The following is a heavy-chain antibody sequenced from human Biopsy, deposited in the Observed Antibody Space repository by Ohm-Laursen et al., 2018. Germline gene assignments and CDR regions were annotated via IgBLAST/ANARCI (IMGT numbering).Heavy chain of an antibody. D-gene: IGHD3-9*01. J-gene: IGHJ1*01. V-gene: IGHV1-69*05. CDR2: NIPILGTG. CDR3: ATKLTGYFHH. CDR1: GGTFSNYG. Sequence: SVKVSCKVPGGTFSNYGVNWVRQAPGQGLEWLGGNIPILGTGNYAQKFQDRVTVATDTSTSTATMELRSLRSDDTAVYYCATKLTGYFHHWGQGTLVIVSS.